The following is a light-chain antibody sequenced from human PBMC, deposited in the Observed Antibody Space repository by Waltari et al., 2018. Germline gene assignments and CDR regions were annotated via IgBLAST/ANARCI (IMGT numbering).Light chain of an antibody. V-gene: IGLV4-60*03. CDR1: SGHSTYI. CDR3: ETWDSNTRV. J-gene: IGLJ3*02. Sequence: QPVLTQSSSTSASLGSSVKLTCTLDSGHSTYIIAWHKQQAGKAPRYLMKLEDSGNYNKGGGVPDRFSGSSSGADRYLAIFNLQSEDEADYYCETWDSNTRVFGGGTKLTVL. CDR2: LEDSGNY.